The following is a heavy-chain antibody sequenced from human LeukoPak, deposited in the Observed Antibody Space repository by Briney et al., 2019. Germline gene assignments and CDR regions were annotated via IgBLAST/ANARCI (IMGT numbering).Heavy chain of an antibody. CDR1: GFTFSSYG. Sequence: PGGSLRLSCAASGFTFSSYGMHWVRQAPGKGLEWVAFIRYDGSNKYYADSVKGRFTISRDNSKNTLYLQMNSLRAEDTAVYYCARDPYSGSYGNYYYYFMGVWGKGTTVTISS. CDR3: ARDPYSGSYGNYYYYFMGV. J-gene: IGHJ6*03. V-gene: IGHV3-30*02. D-gene: IGHD1-26*01. CDR2: IRYDGSNK.